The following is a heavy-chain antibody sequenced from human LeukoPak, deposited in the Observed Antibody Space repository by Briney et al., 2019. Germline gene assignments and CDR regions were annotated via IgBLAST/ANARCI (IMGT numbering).Heavy chain of an antibody. CDR3: ATKMATKGSFEY. V-gene: IGHV3-48*02. J-gene: IGHJ4*02. D-gene: IGHD5-24*01. CDR1: GFTFGTYN. Sequence: PGGSLRLSCAASGFTFGTYNMNWVRQAPGKGLEWVSYISFSSSTIHYADPVKGRFTISRDNAKNSLYLQMNSLRDEDTAVYYCATKMATKGSFEYWGQGTLVTVSS. CDR2: ISFSSSTI.